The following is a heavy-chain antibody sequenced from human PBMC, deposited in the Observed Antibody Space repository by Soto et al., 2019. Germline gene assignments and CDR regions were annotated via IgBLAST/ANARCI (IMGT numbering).Heavy chain of an antibody. D-gene: IGHD3-22*01. CDR1: GGTFSNYG. CDR3: ARGSGSDNVGAFDI. J-gene: IGHJ3*02. Sequence: QVQLVQSGAEVKKPGSSVKVSCRASGGTFSNYGISWVRQAPGEGLEWMGGIIPIFGTRNHAQKFQGRVTITADKSTSTAYMELSSLRSEDTAVYYCARGSGSDNVGAFDIWGQGTMVTVSS. CDR2: IIPIFGTR. V-gene: IGHV1-69*06.